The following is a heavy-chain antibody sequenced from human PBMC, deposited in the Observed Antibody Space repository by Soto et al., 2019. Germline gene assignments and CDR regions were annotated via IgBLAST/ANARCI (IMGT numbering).Heavy chain of an antibody. J-gene: IGHJ4*02. Sequence: EVQVLESGGGLVQPGRSLRLSCAATGFTFSDFAMSWVRQAPGKGLEWVSRIYGGGNGPHYADSVKGRVTISRDNSKNTLYLQMNSLRAEDTAVYYCEKMEGMDPWAYSFDYWGQGTLVTVSS. V-gene: IGHV3-23*01. D-gene: IGHD2-2*03. CDR2: IYGGGNGP. CDR1: GFTFSDFA. CDR3: EKMEGMDPWAYSFDY.